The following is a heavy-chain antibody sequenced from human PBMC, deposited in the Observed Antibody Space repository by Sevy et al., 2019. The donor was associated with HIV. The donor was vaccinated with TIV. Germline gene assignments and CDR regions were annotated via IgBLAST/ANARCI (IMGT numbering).Heavy chain of an antibody. CDR1: GGTFNSYA. J-gene: IGHJ3*02. D-gene: IGHD2-21*02. CDR2: IIPVFGTT. Sequence: ASVKVSCKASGGTFNSYAFSWVRQAPGQGLEWMGGIIPVFGTTNYAQNFQGRVTITADESTSTAYMELSSLRSEDTAVYYCAHLKDYTVVTPDAFDIWGQGTMVTVSS. V-gene: IGHV1-69*13. CDR3: AHLKDYTVVTPDAFDI.